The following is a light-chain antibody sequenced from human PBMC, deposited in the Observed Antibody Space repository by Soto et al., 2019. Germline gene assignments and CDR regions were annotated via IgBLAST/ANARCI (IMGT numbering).Light chain of an antibody. CDR1: SSNIGSNY. CDR2: RNG. CDR3: AAWDDSLSGWM. V-gene: IGLV1-47*01. J-gene: IGLJ3*02. Sequence: QSVLTQPPPASGTPGQRVTISCSGSSSNIGSNYVYWYQQLPGTAPKLLIYRNGQRPSGVPDRFSGSKSGTSASLAISGLRSEDEADYYCAAWDDSLSGWMFGGGTKLTVL.